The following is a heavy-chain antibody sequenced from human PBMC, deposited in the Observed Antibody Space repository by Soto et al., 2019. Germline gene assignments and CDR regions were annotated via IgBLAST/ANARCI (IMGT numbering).Heavy chain of an antibody. V-gene: IGHV3-21*01. CDR1: GFTFSSYS. CDR3: ARDGGYCSSTSCYYYYGMDV. D-gene: IGHD2-2*01. J-gene: IGHJ6*02. CDR2: ISSSSSYI. Sequence: EVQLVESGGGLVKPGGSLRLSCAASGFTFSSYSMNWVRQAPGKGLEWVSSISSSSSYIYYADSVKGRFTISRYNAKNSLYLQMNSLRAEDTAVYYCARDGGYCSSTSCYYYYGMDVWGQGTTVTVSS.